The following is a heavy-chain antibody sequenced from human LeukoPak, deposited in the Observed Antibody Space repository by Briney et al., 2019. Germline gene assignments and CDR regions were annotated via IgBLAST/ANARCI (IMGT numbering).Heavy chain of an antibody. CDR1: GFTFSSYG. V-gene: IGHV3-33*01. D-gene: IGHD3-3*01. J-gene: IGHJ3*02. CDR3: ARDWSQFNAFDI. CDR2: IWYDGSNK. Sequence: PGRSLRLSCAASGFTFSSYGMHWVRQAPGKGLEWVAVIWYDGSNKYYADSVKGRFTISRDNSKNTLYLQMNSLRAEDTAVYYCARDWSQFNAFDIWGQGTMVTVSS.